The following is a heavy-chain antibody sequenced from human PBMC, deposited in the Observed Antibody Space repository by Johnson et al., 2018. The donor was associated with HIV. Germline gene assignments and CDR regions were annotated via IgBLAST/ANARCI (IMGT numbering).Heavy chain of an antibody. CDR3: VMGDCRGGNCRWGPLDAFDV. D-gene: IGHD2-15*01. J-gene: IGHJ3*01. V-gene: IGHV3-48*01. Sequence: VQLVESGGGLVQPGRSLRLSCAASGFPFSDFNMNWVRHAPGKGLEWVSYIRFRSTTLYYADSVKGRFTISRDNARNSLYLQMNSLRAEDTAVYYCVMGDCRGGNCRWGPLDAFDVWGQGTLVSVSS. CDR1: GFPFSDFN. CDR2: IRFRSTTL.